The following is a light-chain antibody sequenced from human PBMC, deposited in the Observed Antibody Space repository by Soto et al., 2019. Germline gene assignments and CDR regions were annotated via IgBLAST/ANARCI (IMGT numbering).Light chain of an antibody. Sequence: EIVMTQSPATLSVSPGERATLSCSASQSVSSNLAWYQQKPGQAPRLLIYGASIRATGIPARFSGSGSGTEFTLTISSLQSEDFAVHYCQQYNTWPPSTFGQGTKLEIK. CDR3: QQYNTWPPST. V-gene: IGKV3D-15*01. CDR1: QSVSSN. J-gene: IGKJ2*01. CDR2: GAS.